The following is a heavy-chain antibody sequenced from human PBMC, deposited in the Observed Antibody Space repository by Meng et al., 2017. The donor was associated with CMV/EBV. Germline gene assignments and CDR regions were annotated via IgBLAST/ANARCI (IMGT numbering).Heavy chain of an antibody. J-gene: IGHJ6*02. CDR3: AREDCSSTSCYFYYGMDV. Sequence: ASVKVSCKASGYTFTSYGISWVRQAPGQGLEWMGWISAYNGNTNYAQKLQGRVTMTTDKSTSTAYMELRSLRSDDTAVYYCAREDCSSTSCYFYYGMDVWGQGTTVTVSS. D-gene: IGHD2-2*01. CDR2: ISAYNGNT. CDR1: GYTFTSYG. V-gene: IGHV1-18*01.